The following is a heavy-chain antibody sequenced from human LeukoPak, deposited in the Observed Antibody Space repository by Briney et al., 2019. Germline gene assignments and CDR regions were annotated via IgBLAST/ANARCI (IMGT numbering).Heavy chain of an antibody. Sequence: SETLSLTCTVSGDPITISSNYKWTWLRQSPRKGLEWIGYVYYSGSTNYNPSLKSRVTMSVDTSKNQFSLKLSSVTAADTAVYYCARAGVICSSTSCYSDSDDAFDIWGQGTMVTVSS. CDR3: ARAGVICSSTSCYSDSDDAFDI. J-gene: IGHJ3*02. V-gene: IGHV4-61*05. CDR2: VYYSGST. CDR1: GDPITISSNYK. D-gene: IGHD2-2*01.